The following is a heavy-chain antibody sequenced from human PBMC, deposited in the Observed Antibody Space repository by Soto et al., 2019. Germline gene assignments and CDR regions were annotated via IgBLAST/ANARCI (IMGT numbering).Heavy chain of an antibody. CDR1: GYTFTTYT. J-gene: IGHJ3*02. Sequence: QVQLVQSGAEVKKPGASVKVSCRASGYTFTTYTLLWVRQAPGQRLEWMAWINPGNGDTKYSQNFQGRVTATRDTSARTAYMEMSSLRSEDTATYYYARKQPGFQIGWAWALDIWGQGTMVTVSS. CDR3: ARKQPGFQIGWAWALDI. V-gene: IGHV1-3*01. CDR2: INPGNGDT. D-gene: IGHD1-26*01.